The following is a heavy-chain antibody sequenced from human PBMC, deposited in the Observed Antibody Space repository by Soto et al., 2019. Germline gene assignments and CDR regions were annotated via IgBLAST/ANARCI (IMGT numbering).Heavy chain of an antibody. CDR1: GFTFSSYG. V-gene: IGHV3-33*01. D-gene: IGHD4-17*01. CDR2: IWYDGSNK. J-gene: IGHJ4*01. CDR3: ARDYGDYVEGGYFDY. Sequence: QVQLVESGGGVVQPGRSLRLSCAASGFTFSSYGMHWVRQAPGKGLEWVAVIWYDGSNKYYADSVKGRFTISRDNSKNTLYLQMNSLRAEDTAVYYCARDYGDYVEGGYFDYWGHGTLVTVSS.